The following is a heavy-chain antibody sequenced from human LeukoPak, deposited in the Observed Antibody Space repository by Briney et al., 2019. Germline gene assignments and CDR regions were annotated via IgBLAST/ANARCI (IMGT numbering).Heavy chain of an antibody. J-gene: IGHJ6*02. CDR2: ISSSSSTI. Sequence: PGGSLRLSCAASGFTFSSYSMNWVRQAPGKGLEWVSYISSSSSTIYYADSVKGRFTISRDNAKNSLYLQMNSLRAEDTAVYYCARDPEPIPNDSSNLYVGGMDVWGQGTTVTVSS. CDR1: GFTFSSYS. V-gene: IGHV3-48*04. CDR3: ARDPEPIPNDSSNLYVGGMDV. D-gene: IGHD6-13*01.